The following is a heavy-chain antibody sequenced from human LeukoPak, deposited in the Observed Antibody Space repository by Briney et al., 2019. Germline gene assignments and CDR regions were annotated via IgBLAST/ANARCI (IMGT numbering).Heavy chain of an antibody. Sequence: GGSLRLSCAASGYTFSSYSMNWVRQAPGKGLEWVSYISSSDYAIYYADSVKGRFTISRDNTKNSLSLQMNSLRAEDTAVYYCARVTNEDGFDIWGQGTMVTVSS. V-gene: IGHV3-48*04. CDR3: ARVTNEDGFDI. J-gene: IGHJ3*02. D-gene: IGHD1-1*01. CDR1: GYTFSSYS. CDR2: ISSSDYAI.